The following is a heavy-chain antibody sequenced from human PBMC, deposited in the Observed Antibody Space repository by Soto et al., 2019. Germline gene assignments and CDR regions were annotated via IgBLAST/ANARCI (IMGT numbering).Heavy chain of an antibody. CDR2: IYYSGST. D-gene: IGHD4-17*01. CDR1: GGSISSYY. V-gene: IGHV4-59*01. J-gene: IGHJ4*02. Sequence: PSETLSLTCTVSGGSISSYYWSWIRQPPGKGLEWIGYIYYSGSTNYNPSLKSRVTISVDTSKNQFSLKLSSVTAADTAVYYCARDGGHDYGDYFDYWGQGTLVTVSS. CDR3: ARDGGHDYGDYFDY.